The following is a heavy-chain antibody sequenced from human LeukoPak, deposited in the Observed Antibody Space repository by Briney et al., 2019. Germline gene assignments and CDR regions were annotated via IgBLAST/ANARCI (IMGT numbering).Heavy chain of an antibody. J-gene: IGHJ3*02. Sequence: SETLSLTYTVSGGSISSYYWSWIRQPAGKGLEWIGRIETSGNTNYKPSLKSRVTISVDTSKNQFSLKLSSVTAADTAVYYCARGHTWIQLWLRRADAFDIWGQGTMVTVSS. D-gene: IGHD5-18*01. CDR3: ARGHTWIQLWLRRADAFDI. CDR2: IETSGNT. CDR1: GGSISSYY. V-gene: IGHV4-4*07.